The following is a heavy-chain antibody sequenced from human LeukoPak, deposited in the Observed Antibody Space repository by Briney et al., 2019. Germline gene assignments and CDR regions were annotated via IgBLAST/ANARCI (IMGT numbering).Heavy chain of an antibody. Sequence: EAGGSLRLSCAASGFTFSSYAVSWVRQAPGKGLEWVSAISASGGSTYYADSVKGRFTISRDNSKNTLYLQMNSLRAEDTAVYYCAKAYGDYGNYWGQGTLVTVSS. CDR1: GFTFSSYA. J-gene: IGHJ4*02. CDR3: AKAYGDYGNY. D-gene: IGHD4-17*01. CDR2: ISASGGST. V-gene: IGHV3-23*01.